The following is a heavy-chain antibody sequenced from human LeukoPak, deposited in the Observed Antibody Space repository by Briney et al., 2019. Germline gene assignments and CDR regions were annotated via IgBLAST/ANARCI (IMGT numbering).Heavy chain of an antibody. V-gene: IGHV4-38-2*02. Sequence: SETLSLTCTVSGYSISSGYYWGWIRQPPGKGLEWIGSIYHSGSTYYNPSLKSRVTISVDTSKNQFSLKLNSVTAADTAVYYCARPVRYYMDVWGKGTTVTVSS. CDR1: GYSISSGYY. CDR2: IYHSGST. CDR3: ARPVRYYMDV. J-gene: IGHJ6*03. D-gene: IGHD2-2*01.